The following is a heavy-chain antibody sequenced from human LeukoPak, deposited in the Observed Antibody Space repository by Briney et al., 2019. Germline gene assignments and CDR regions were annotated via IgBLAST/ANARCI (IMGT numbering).Heavy chain of an antibody. Sequence: PSGTLSLTCAVSGGSISSSNWWSWVRQPPGKGLEWIGEIYHSGSTNYNPSLKSRVTISVDKSKNQFSLKLSSVTAADTAVYYCARRPQKNTILTGPRGAFDIWGQGTMVTVSS. CDR3: ARRPQKNTILTGPRGAFDI. CDR2: IYHSGST. J-gene: IGHJ3*02. CDR1: GGSISSSNW. D-gene: IGHD3-9*01. V-gene: IGHV4-4*02.